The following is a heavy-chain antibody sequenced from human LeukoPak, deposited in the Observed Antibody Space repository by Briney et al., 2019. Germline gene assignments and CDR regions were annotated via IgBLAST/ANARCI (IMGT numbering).Heavy chain of an antibody. J-gene: IGHJ4*02. CDR3: ARMVVPAATVDY. D-gene: IGHD2-2*01. V-gene: IGHV4-59*08. Sequence: SETLSLTCTVSGGSISSYYWSWIRQPPGKGLEWIGYIYYSGSTYYNPSLKSRVTISVDTSKNQFSLKLSSVTAADTAVYYCARMVVPAATVDYWGQGTLVTVSS. CDR1: GGSISSYY. CDR2: IYYSGST.